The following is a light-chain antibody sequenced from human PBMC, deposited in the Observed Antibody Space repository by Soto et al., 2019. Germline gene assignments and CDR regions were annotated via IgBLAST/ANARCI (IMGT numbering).Light chain of an antibody. Sequence: DVVMTQSPDSLAASLGERATINCKSSQSILFSPNNKNCLAWFHQKPGHPPKLLIYWTSARESGVPDRFTGSGSGTAFTLTISGLQAEDVGVYYGQQYYDTPTFGQGTKVEIK. CDR2: WTS. J-gene: IGKJ1*01. CDR3: QQYYDTPT. CDR1: QSILFSPNNKNC. V-gene: IGKV4-1*01.